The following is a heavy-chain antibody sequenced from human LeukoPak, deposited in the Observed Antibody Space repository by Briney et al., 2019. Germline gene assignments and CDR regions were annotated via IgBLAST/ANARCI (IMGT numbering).Heavy chain of an antibody. J-gene: IGHJ6*02. CDR1: GFTFSSYA. CDR2: ISGSGGST. D-gene: IGHD3-10*01. CDR3: AKAQFGYLWLGELSNYGMDV. V-gene: IGHV3-23*01. Sequence: GGSLRLSCAASGFTFSSYAMSWVRQAPGKGLEWVSAISGSGGSTYYADSVKGRFTISRDNSKNTLYLQMNSLRAEDTAVYYCAKAQFGYLWLGELSNYGMDVWGQGTTVTVSS.